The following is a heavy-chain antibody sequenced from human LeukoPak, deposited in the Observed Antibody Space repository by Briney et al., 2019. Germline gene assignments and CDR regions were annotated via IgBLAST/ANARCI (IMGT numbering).Heavy chain of an antibody. V-gene: IGHV4-39*01. CDR2: AYYTGDI. CDR3: GRHVSNGWDYHYGLDV. D-gene: IGHD6-19*01. J-gene: IGHJ6*02. CDR1: GGSVASTGCY. Sequence: SETLSLTCTVSGGSVASTGCYWGWIRQPPGKGLEWIGSAYYTGDIYSTPSLKSRLTISVDTSRNQFALTLSSVTAADTAVYYCGRHVSNGWDYHYGLDVWGQGTTVTVSS.